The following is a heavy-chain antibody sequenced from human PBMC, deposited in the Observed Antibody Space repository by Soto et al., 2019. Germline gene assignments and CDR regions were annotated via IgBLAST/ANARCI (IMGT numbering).Heavy chain of an antibody. CDR2: IYYSGST. CDR3: AXHXXXXGXXYFDY. CDR1: GGSISSYY. D-gene: IGHD3-10*01. J-gene: IGHJ4*02. V-gene: IGHV4-59*08. Sequence: QVQLQESGPGLVKPSETLSLTCTVSGGSISSYYWSWIRQPPGKGLEWIGYIYYSGSTNYNPSLKSRVTISVDTSKNQFSLKLNSMTAADTXVYYCAXHXXXXGXXYFDYWGQGTLVTVSS.